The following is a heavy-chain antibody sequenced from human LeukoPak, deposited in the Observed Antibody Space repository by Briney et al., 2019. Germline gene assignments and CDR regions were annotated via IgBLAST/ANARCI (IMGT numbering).Heavy chain of an antibody. Sequence: GGSLRLSCAASGLTVSKNYMSWVRQAPGKGLESVSVIYSGGSTYYADSVRGRFTISRDNSKNSLYLQMNSLRAEDTAVYYCARDLNWETYWGQGTLVSVSS. CDR2: IYSGGST. CDR3: ARDLNWETY. J-gene: IGHJ4*02. V-gene: IGHV3-66*01. CDR1: GLTVSKNY. D-gene: IGHD7-27*01.